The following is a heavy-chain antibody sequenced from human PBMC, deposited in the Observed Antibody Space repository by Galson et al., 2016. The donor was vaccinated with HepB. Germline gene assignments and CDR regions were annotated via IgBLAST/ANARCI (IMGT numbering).Heavy chain of an antibody. J-gene: IGHJ4*02. CDR1: GMSVSTRALR. CDR2: IDWNDDK. CDR3: ARHGHGDYVSFDD. D-gene: IGHD4-17*01. V-gene: IGHV2-70*04. Sequence: PALVKPTQTLTLTCTLSGMSVSTRALRVSGIRQPPGKALEWLARIDWNDDKLYRTSLQTRLTIFTDTSKNQVFLRMSNMDPVDTATYYCARHGHGDYVSFDDWGQGTLVTVSS.